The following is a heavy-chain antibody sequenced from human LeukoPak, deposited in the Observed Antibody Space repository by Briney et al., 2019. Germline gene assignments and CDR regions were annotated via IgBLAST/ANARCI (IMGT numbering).Heavy chain of an antibody. Sequence: PGGSLRLSCEASGFTFSNYEMDWIRQAPGKGLEWDSYITKAGANKYYTPSVRGRLIISSDTDENSVHLQMNSRRAEDAALYYCAGGRILRSESFFDFWGQGTLVTVSS. CDR3: AGGRILRSESFFDF. J-gene: IGHJ4*02. CDR1: GFTFSNYE. CDR2: ITKAGANK. V-gene: IGHV3-48*03.